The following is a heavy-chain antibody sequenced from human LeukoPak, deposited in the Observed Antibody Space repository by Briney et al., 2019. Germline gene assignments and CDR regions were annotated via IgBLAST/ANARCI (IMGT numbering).Heavy chain of an antibody. J-gene: IGHJ4*02. CDR1: GFTLSSYA. D-gene: IGHD3-22*01. V-gene: IGHV3-23*01. CDR3: AKEKYYYDSSGSKFIDY. Sequence: PGGSLRLSCAASGFTLSSYAMSWVRQAPGKGLEWVSSISGSGSSSYYADSVKGRFTISRDSSKNTLYLQMNSLRAEDTAVYYCAKEKYYYDSSGSKFIDYWGQGTLVTVSS. CDR2: ISGSGSSS.